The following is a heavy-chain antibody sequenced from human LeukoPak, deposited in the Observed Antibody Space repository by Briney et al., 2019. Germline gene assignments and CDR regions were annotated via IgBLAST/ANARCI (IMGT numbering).Heavy chain of an antibody. CDR2: ISWNSGSI. CDR3: AKVSSYDSSGYIDY. CDR1: GFTFDDYA. J-gene: IGHJ4*02. Sequence: GGSLRLSCAASGFTFDDYAMHWVRHAPGKGLEWVSGISWNSGSIVYADSVKGRFTISRDNAKNSLYLQMNSLRAEDTALYYCAKVSSYDSSGYIDYWGQGTLVTVSS. D-gene: IGHD3-22*01. V-gene: IGHV3-9*01.